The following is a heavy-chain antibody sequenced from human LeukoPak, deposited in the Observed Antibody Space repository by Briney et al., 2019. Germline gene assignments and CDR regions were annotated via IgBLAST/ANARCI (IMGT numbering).Heavy chain of an antibody. Sequence: GGSLRLSCTASKFTFSNYGMQWVRQAPGKGLEWVAVISSDGGTKYYADSVKGRFTLSRDNSRNALDLQMNSLGPEDTAVYYCARGGYFDYWGRGTLVTVSS. CDR1: KFTFSNYG. CDR3: ARGGYFDY. J-gene: IGHJ4*02. V-gene: IGHV3-30*03. CDR2: ISSDGGTK.